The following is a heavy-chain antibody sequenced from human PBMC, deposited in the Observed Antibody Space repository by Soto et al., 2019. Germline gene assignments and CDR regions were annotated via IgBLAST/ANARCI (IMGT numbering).Heavy chain of an antibody. CDR3: AKVSRSYYYYYYMDV. CDR2: ISWNSGSI. V-gene: IGHV3-9*01. CDR1: GFTFDDYA. J-gene: IGHJ6*03. Sequence: EVQLVESGGGLVQPGRSLRLSCAASGFTFDDYAMHWVRQAPGKGLEWVSGISWNSGSIGYADSVKGRFTISRDNAKNSLDLQMNSLRAEDTALYYCAKVSRSYYYYYYMDVWGKGTTVTVSS.